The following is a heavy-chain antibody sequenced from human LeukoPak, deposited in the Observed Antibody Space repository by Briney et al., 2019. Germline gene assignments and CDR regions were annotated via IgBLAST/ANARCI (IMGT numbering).Heavy chain of an antibody. CDR1: GFTFSSYW. Sequence: PGGSLRLSCAASGFTFSSYWMSWVRQAPGKGLEWVANIKQDGSEKYYVDSVKGRFTISRDNAKNSLFLQMNSLRAEDTAVYYCATDSSSRYEVEYWGQGTLVTVSS. V-gene: IGHV3-7*01. CDR2: IKQDGSEK. CDR3: ATDSSSRYEVEY. D-gene: IGHD6-13*01. J-gene: IGHJ4*02.